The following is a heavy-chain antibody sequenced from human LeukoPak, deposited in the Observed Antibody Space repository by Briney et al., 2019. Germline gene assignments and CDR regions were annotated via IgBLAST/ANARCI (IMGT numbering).Heavy chain of an antibody. J-gene: IGHJ6*02. CDR1: GGTFSSYA. CDR2: IIPILGIA. D-gene: IGHD5-24*01. Sequence: SVKVSCKASGGTFSSYAISWVRQAPGQGLEWMGRIIPILGIANYAQKFQGRVTITADKSTSTAYMELSSLRSEDTAVYYCASDWEMATIEYYYGMDVWGQGTTVTVSS. CDR3: ASDWEMATIEYYYGMDV. V-gene: IGHV1-69*04.